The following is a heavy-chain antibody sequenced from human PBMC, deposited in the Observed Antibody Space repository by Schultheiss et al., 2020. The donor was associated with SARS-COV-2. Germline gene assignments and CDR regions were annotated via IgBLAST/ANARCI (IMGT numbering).Heavy chain of an antibody. CDR3: ARRRSDGNWYLDT. CDR1: GVSVSTYC. V-gene: IGHV4-59*08. D-gene: IGHD4-23*01. CDR2: IHDCRST. J-gene: IGHJ4*02. Sequence: SQTLSLTCTVSGVSVSTYCWNWIRRPPGKGLEWIGFIHDCRSTNYNPSLKSRVTISVDTSKNQFSLNLSYVTPADTAIYYCARRRSDGNWYLDTWGPGTLVT.